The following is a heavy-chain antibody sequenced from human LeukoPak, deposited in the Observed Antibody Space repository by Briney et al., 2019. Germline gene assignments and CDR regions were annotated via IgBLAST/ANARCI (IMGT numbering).Heavy chain of an antibody. CDR3: ARVGRESSTGWLDY. Sequence: ASVKVSCKASGYTFIDYYFNWVRQAPGQGPEWMGRINVKSGATDYAQKFQGRVTVTRDTSISTAYMELSSLRSDDTAVYYCARVGRESSTGWLDYWGQGTLVTVS. CDR1: GYTFIDYY. J-gene: IGHJ4*02. CDR2: INVKSGAT. D-gene: IGHD6-19*01. V-gene: IGHV1-2*06.